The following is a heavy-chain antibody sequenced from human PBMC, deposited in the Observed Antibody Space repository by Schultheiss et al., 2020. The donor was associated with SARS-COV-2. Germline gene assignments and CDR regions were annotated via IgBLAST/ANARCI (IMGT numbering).Heavy chain of an antibody. CDR1: GGSISNGGYY. D-gene: IGHD1-1*01. V-gene: IGHV4-31*03. CDR2: IYYSGST. Sequence: SETLSLTCTVSGGSISNGGYYWNWIRQHPGKGLEWIGYIYYSGSTYYNPSLKSRVTISVDTSKNQFSLKLSSVTAADTAVYYCARWKVSDWNPGGGMDVWGQGTTVTVSS. J-gene: IGHJ6*02. CDR3: ARWKVSDWNPGGGMDV.